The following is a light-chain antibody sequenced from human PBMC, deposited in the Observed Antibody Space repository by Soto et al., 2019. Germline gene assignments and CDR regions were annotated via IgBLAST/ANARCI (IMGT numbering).Light chain of an antibody. CDR2: GAS. CDR3: QQYGSSRT. J-gene: IGKJ1*01. V-gene: IGKV3-20*01. CDR1: QSVSSSY. Sequence: EIVLTQSPGTLSLSPGERATLSCRASQSVSSSYLAWYQQKPGQAPRLLIYGASSRATGIPDRFSGSGSGTDFTLTISRLEPEDFEVYYCQQYGSSRTFGQGTKVGIK.